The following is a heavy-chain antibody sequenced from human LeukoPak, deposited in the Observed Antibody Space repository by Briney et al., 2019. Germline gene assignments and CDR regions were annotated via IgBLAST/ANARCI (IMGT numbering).Heavy chain of an antibody. V-gene: IGHV4-39*01. CDR3: ARQGRATVVMYMDD. J-gene: IGHJ6*03. Sequence: SETLSLTCSVSGGSISSSSDNWGWIRQPPGKGLEWIGSIYYTGITYYNPSLMSRVTMSVDTSKNQFSLRLTSVTAADTAMYYCARQGRATVVMYMDDWGKGATVTVSS. CDR2: IYYTGIT. D-gene: IGHD4-23*01. CDR1: GGSISSSSDN.